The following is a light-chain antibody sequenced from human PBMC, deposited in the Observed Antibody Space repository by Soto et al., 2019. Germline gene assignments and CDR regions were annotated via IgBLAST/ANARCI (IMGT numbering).Light chain of an antibody. J-gene: IGLJ2*01. V-gene: IGLV2-14*01. CDR1: SSDVGGYNY. CDR2: DVS. Sequence: QSALTQPASVSGSPGQSITISSTGTSSDVGGYNYVSWYQQHPGKAPKLMIYDVSDRPSGVSNRFSGSKSGNTASLTISGLQAEDEADYYCSSYTSSNTPVVFGGGTKVTVL. CDR3: SSYTSSNTPVV.